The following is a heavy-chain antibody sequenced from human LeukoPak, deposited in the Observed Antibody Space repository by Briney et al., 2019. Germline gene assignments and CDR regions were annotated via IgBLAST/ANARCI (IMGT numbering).Heavy chain of an antibody. CDR3: AREPGDTMVRGVNSWFDP. CDR1: GGTFSSYA. V-gene: IGHV1-69*06. D-gene: IGHD3-10*01. CDR2: IIPIFGTA. J-gene: IGHJ5*02. Sequence: GSSVKVSCKASGGTFSSYAISWVRQAPGQGLEWMGGIIPIFGTANYAQKFQGRVTITADKSTSTAYMELSSLRSEDTAEYYCAREPGDTMVRGVNSWFDPWGQGTLVTVSS.